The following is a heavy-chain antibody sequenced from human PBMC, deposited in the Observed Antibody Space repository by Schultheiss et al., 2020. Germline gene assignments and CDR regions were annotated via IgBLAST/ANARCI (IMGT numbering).Heavy chain of an antibody. CDR2: ISYDGSNK. CDR3: AKGVEWELLGILMG. CDR1: GFTFSSYG. Sequence: GGSLRLSCAASGFTFSSYGMHWVRQAPGKGLEWVAVISYDGSNKYYADSVKGRFTISRDNSKNTLYLQMNSLRAEDTAVYYCAKGVEWELLGILMGWGQGTLVTVS. V-gene: IGHV3-30*18. D-gene: IGHD1-26*01. J-gene: IGHJ4*02.